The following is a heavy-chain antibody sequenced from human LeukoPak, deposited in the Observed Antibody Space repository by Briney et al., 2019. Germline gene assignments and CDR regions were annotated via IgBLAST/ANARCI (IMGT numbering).Heavy chain of an antibody. V-gene: IGHV3-13*01. CDR2: IGTAGDT. CDR1: GFTFSSYD. D-gene: IGHD4-23*01. CDR3: ASSLYGGDFHGY. Sequence: PSGGSLRLSCAASGFTFSSYDMHWVRQATGEGLEWVSAIGTAGDTYYLGSVKGRFTISRENAKNSLYLQMNSLRAGDTAVYYCASSLYGGDFHGYWGQGTLVTVSS. J-gene: IGHJ4*02.